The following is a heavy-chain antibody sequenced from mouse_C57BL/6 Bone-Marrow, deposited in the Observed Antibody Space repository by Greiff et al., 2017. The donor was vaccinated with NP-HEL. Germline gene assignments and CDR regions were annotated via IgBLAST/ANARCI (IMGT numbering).Heavy chain of an antibody. CDR1: GYTFTDYY. CDR2: INPYNGGT. V-gene: IGHV1-19*01. CDR3: ARVYDGPPLEN. J-gene: IGHJ3*01. D-gene: IGHD2-3*01. Sequence: EVQLQESGPVLVKPGASVKMSCKASGYTFTDYYMNWVKQSHGKSLEWIGVINPYNGGTSYNQKFKGKATLTVDKSSSTAYMELNSLTSEDSAVYYCARVYDGPPLENWGQGTLVTVSA.